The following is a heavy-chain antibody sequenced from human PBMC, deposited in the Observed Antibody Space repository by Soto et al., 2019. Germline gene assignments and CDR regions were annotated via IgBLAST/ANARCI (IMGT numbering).Heavy chain of an antibody. CDR3: AILKTYPIFGPYNWFDP. J-gene: IGHJ5*02. V-gene: IGHV4-4*02. CDR2: IYHSGST. D-gene: IGHD3-3*01. Sequence: SETLSLTCAVSGVSISSNNWWSWVRQPPGKGLEWIGEIYHSGSTNYNPSLKSRVTISVDKSKNRFSLKLSSMTAADTAVYYCAILKTYPIFGPYNWFDPWGQGTLVTVSS. CDR1: GVSISSNNW.